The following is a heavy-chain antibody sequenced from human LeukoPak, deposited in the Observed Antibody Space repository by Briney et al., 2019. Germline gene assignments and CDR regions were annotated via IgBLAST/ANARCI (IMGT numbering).Heavy chain of an antibody. CDR3: AKVDDSSGYYFDY. CDR1: GFTFSSYA. J-gene: IGHJ4*02. V-gene: IGHV3-23*01. Sequence: GGSLRLSCAASGFTFSSYAMSWVRQAPGKGLEWVSAISGSGGSTYYADSVKGRFTISGDNSKNTLYLQMNSLRAEDTAVYYCAKVDDSSGYYFDYWGQGTLVTVSS. D-gene: IGHD3-22*01. CDR2: ISGSGGST.